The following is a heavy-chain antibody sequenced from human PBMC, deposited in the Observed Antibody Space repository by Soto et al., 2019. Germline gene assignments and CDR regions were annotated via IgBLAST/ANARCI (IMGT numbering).Heavy chain of an antibody. D-gene: IGHD1-26*01. CDR3: AKSWEGFDL. V-gene: IGHV3-30-3*01. J-gene: IGHJ2*01. Sequence: QVQLVESGGGVVQPGRSLRLSCAASGFTFSSYAMHWVRQAPGKGLEWVAVISYDGSNKYYADSVKGRFTISRDNSKNTLYLQMNSLRAEDTAVYYCAKSWEGFDLWGRGTLVTVSS. CDR1: GFTFSSYA. CDR2: ISYDGSNK.